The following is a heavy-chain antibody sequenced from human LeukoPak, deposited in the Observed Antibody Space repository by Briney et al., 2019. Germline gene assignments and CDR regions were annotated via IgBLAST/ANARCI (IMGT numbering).Heavy chain of an antibody. CDR1: GFTFNKHW. J-gene: IGHJ4*02. Sequence: GSLRLSCAASGFTFNKHWIHWVRQAPGKGLVWVSRVDSDGGGTTFVDSVKGRFTISRDNAKNTVYLQMSSLRVEDTAVYYCARGRPHLLPDSWGQGTLVTVSS. CDR2: VDSDGGGT. D-gene: IGHD2-15*01. V-gene: IGHV3-74*01. CDR3: ARGRPHLLPDS.